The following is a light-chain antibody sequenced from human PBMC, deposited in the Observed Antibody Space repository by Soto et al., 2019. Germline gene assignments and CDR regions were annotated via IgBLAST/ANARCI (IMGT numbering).Light chain of an antibody. Sequence: EVVLTQSPGTLSLSPGERATLSCRASQSVGSTYLAWYQQKPGQAPRLLIYAASSRGTGVPERFSGSGSGTDFTLTICRLEREDFAVYYCKQYCISPPSTCGHGTRLEIK. CDR3: KQYCISPPST. CDR1: QSVGSTY. CDR2: AAS. V-gene: IGKV3-20*01. J-gene: IGKJ5*01.